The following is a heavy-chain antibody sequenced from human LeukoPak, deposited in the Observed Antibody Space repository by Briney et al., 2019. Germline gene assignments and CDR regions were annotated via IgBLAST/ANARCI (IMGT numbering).Heavy chain of an antibody. Sequence: GGSLRLSCAASGFMLSSTWMHWVRQAPGKGLVWVSRINSDATSTSYADSVRGRFTISRDDAKNTMYLQMNGLRAEDTAMYYCVRGSPGYSSSWHAYWGQGTLVTVSS. V-gene: IGHV3-74*01. D-gene: IGHD6-13*01. CDR2: INSDATST. CDR1: GFMLSSTW. J-gene: IGHJ4*02. CDR3: VRGSPGYSSSWHAY.